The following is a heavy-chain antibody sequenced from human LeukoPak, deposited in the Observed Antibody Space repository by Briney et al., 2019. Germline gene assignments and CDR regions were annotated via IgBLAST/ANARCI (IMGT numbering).Heavy chain of an antibody. CDR1: GGSISSYY. D-gene: IGHD4-17*01. V-gene: IGHV4-59*08. CDR2: IYYSGST. CDR3: ARVSTVTTPRAFDI. J-gene: IGHJ3*02. Sequence: PSETLSLTCTVSGGSISSYYWSWIRQPPGKGLEWIGYIYYSGSTNYNPSLKSRVTISVDTSKNQFSLKLSSVTAADTAVYYCARVSTVTTPRAFDIWGQGTMVTVSS.